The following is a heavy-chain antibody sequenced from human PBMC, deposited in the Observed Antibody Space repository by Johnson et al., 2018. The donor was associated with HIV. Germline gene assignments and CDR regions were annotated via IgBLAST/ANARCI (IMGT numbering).Heavy chain of an antibody. J-gene: IGHJ3*02. V-gene: IGHV3-48*01. CDR3: AAPSLGGATFDAFDI. CDR2: ITSSGSSI. CDR1: GFTFSSYG. Sequence: VHLVESGGGVVQPGRSLRLSCAASGFTFSSYGMHWVRQAPGKGLEWVSYITSSGSSIYYADSVKGRFTISRDNSKNTLYLQMNSLRAADTAVYYCAAPSLGGATFDAFDIWGQGTMVTVSS. D-gene: IGHD1-26*01.